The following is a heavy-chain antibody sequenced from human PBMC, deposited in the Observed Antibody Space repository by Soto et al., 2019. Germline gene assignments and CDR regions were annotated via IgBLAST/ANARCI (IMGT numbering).Heavy chain of an antibody. J-gene: IGHJ5*02. CDR1: GSTFSDYA. CDR3: ASRRGSSGWYRWFDP. CDR2: ISDNGIKT. V-gene: IGHV3-23*01. Sequence: EVQLLESGGGLVQPGGSLRLSCAGSGSTFSDYAMNWVRQTPGKGLEWVSVISDNGIKTYYADSVKGRFTISRGNSQNTLYLQMNSLRAEDTAVYYCASRRGSSGWYRWFDPWGQGTLVTVSS. D-gene: IGHD6-19*01.